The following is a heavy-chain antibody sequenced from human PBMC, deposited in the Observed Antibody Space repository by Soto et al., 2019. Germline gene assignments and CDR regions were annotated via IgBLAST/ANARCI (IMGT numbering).Heavy chain of an antibody. V-gene: IGHV3-23*01. CDR1: GFTFSSYA. Sequence: EVQLLESGGGLVQPGGSLRLSCAASGFTFSSYAMSWVRQAPGKGLEWVSAISGSGGSTYYADSVKGRFTISRDNSKNTLYQQMNSLIAEDTAVYYCAKTSGGSCCLLDYRGQGTLVTVSS. CDR2: ISGSGGST. J-gene: IGHJ4*02. D-gene: IGHD2-15*01. CDR3: AKTSGGSCCLLDY.